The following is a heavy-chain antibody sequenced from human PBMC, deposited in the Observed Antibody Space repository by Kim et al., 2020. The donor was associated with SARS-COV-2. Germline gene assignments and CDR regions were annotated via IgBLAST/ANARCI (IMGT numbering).Heavy chain of an antibody. D-gene: IGHD3-10*01. CDR2: INTNTGNP. CDR1: GYSFTIYG. J-gene: IGHJ4*02. CDR3: ARDPRYFGSGSYYGGDY. Sequence: ASVKVSCKASGYSFTIYGMNWVRQAPGQGLEWMGWINTNTGNPTYAQGFTGRFVFSLDTSVSTAYLHISSLKAEDTAMYYCARDPRYFGSGSYYGGDYWGKGTLVTVSS. V-gene: IGHV7-4-1*02.